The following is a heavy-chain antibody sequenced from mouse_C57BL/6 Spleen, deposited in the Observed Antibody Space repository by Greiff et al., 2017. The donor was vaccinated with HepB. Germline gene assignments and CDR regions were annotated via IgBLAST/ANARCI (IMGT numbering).Heavy chain of an antibody. CDR1: GYTFTSYW. Sequence: QVQLQQPGAELVKPGASVKLSCKASGYTFTSYWMHWVKQRPGQGLEWIGMIHPNSGSTNYNEKFKSKATLTVDKSSSTAYMQLSSPTSEDSAVYYCARSPITTVVATGFDYWPRHHSHSLL. CDR3: ARSPITTVVATGFDY. CDR2: IHPNSGST. J-gene: IGHJ2*01. D-gene: IGHD1-1*01. V-gene: IGHV1-64*01.